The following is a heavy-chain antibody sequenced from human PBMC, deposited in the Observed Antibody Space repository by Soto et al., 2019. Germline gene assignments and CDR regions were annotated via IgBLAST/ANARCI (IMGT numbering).Heavy chain of an antibody. CDR2: IIPIFATA. J-gene: IGHJ6*02. CDR3: ARPSDYSNYVFFLDYYYGMDV. V-gene: IGHV1-69*01. Sequence: QVQLVQSGAEVKKPGSSVKVSCKASGGTFSSYAISWVRQAPGQGLEWMGGIIPIFATANYAQKFQGRVTITADESTSTAYMELSSLRSEDTVVYYCARPSDYSNYVFFLDYYYGMDVWGQGTTVTVSS. D-gene: IGHD4-4*01. CDR1: GGTFSSYA.